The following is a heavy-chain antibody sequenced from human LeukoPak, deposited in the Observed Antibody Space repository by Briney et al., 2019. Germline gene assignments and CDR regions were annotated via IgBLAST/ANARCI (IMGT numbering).Heavy chain of an antibody. V-gene: IGHV3-33*01. CDR1: GFTFSSYG. CDR3: ARGGLLGEPIDY. D-gene: IGHD3-16*01. J-gene: IGHJ4*02. Sequence: GGSLRLSCAASGFTFSSYGMHWVRQAPGKGLEWVAVIWYDGSNKYYADSVKGRFTISRDNSKNTLYLQTNSLRAEDTAVYYCARGGLLGEPIDYWGQGTLVTVSS. CDR2: IWYDGSNK.